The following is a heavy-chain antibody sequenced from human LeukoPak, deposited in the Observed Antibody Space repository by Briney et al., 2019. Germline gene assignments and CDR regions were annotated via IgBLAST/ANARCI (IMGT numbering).Heavy chain of an antibody. CDR3: ARDYTRGIAARPLNWFDP. D-gene: IGHD6-6*01. J-gene: IGHJ5*02. CDR2: ISSSSYI. Sequence: GGSLRLSCAASGFTFSSYSMNWVRQAPGKGLEWVSSISSSSYIYYADSVKGRFTISRDNAKNSLYLQMNSLRAEDTAVYYCARDYTRGIAARPLNWFDPWGRGTLVTVSS. V-gene: IGHV3-21*01. CDR1: GFTFSSYS.